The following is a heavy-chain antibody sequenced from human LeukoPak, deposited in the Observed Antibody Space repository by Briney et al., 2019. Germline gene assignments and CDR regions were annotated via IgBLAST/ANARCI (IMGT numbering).Heavy chain of an antibody. CDR2: ISSSSSYI. D-gene: IGHD3-22*01. Sequence: GGSLRLSCAASGFTFSSYSMNWVRQAPGKGLEWVSSISSSSSYIYYADSVKGRFTISRDNAKNSLYLQMNSLRAEDTALYYCAKDMGNDDSSGYQVYWGQGTLVTVSS. J-gene: IGHJ4*02. CDR1: GFTFSSYS. V-gene: IGHV3-21*04. CDR3: AKDMGNDDSSGYQVY.